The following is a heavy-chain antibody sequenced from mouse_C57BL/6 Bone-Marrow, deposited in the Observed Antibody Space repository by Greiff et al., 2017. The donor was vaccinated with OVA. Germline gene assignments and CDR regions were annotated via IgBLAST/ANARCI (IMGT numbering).Heavy chain of an antibody. Sequence: VQLQQPGAELVKPGASVKLSCKASGYTFTSYWMQWVKQRPGQGLEWIGEIDPSDSYTNYNQKFKGKATLTVDTSSSTAYMQLSSLTSEDSAVYYCAREDSSGYLYYYAMDYWGQGTSVTVSS. J-gene: IGHJ4*01. CDR2: IDPSDSYT. CDR3: AREDSSGYLYYYAMDY. CDR1: GYTFTSYW. D-gene: IGHD3-2*02. V-gene: IGHV1-50*01.